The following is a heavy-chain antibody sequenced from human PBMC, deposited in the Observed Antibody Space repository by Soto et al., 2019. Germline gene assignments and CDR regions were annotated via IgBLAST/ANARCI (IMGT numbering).Heavy chain of an antibody. V-gene: IGHV3-21*01. CDR2: ISSSSSYI. J-gene: IGHJ6*02. CDR1: GFTFSSYS. Sequence: GESLKISCEGSGFTFSSYSMNWVRQAPGKGLEWVSSISSSSSYIYYADSVKGRFTISRDNAKNSLYLQMNSLRAEDTAVYYCARSGIVVVVADNYYYYGMDVWGQGTTVTVSS. D-gene: IGHD2-15*01. CDR3: ARSGIVVVVADNYYYYGMDV.